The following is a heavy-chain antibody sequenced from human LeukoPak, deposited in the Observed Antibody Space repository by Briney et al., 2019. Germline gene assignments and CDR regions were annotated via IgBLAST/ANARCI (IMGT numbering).Heavy chain of an antibody. CDR3: ARDLRALWFEMDV. CDR1: GFTFSDYY. Sequence: GGSLRLSCAASGFTFSDYYMSWIRQAPGQGLEWVSYISSSSSYTNYADSAKGRFTISRDNAKNSLYLQMNSLRAEDTAVYYCARDLRALWFEMDVWGKGTTVTVSS. J-gene: IGHJ6*04. V-gene: IGHV3-11*06. D-gene: IGHD3-10*01. CDR2: ISSSSSYT.